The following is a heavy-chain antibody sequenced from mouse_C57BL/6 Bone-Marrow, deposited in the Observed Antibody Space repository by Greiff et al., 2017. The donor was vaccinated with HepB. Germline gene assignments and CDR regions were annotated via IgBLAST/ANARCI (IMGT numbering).Heavy chain of an antibody. CDR2: ISNGGGST. J-gene: IGHJ1*03. Sequence: EVQVVESGGGLVQPGGSLKLSCAASGFTFSDYYMYWVRQTPEKRLEWVAYISNGGGSTYYPDTVKGRFTISRDNAKNTLYLQMSRLKSEDTAMYYCARNPYYGSSYDWYFDVWGTGTTVTVSS. CDR1: GFTFSDYY. V-gene: IGHV5-12*01. D-gene: IGHD1-1*01. CDR3: ARNPYYGSSYDWYFDV.